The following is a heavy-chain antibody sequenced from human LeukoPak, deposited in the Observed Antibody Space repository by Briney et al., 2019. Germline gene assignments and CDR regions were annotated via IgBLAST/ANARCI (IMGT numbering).Heavy chain of an antibody. CDR1: AGSISTGGYS. CDR2: VYHSAST. J-gene: IGHJ4*02. D-gene: IGHD3-10*01. CDR3: ARTLLWFGEFPGYFDY. Sequence: PSQTLSLTCAVYAGSISTGGYSWGWIRQPPGRGLEWIGYVYHSASTYNNPSLKSRGTISVDRSKNQSSLKLSPVTAADTAVYYCARTLLWFGEFPGYFDYWGQGALVTVSS. V-gene: IGHV4-30-2*01.